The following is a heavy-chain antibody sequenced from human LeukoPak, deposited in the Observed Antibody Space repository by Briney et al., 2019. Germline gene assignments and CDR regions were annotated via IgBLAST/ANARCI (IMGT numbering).Heavy chain of an antibody. J-gene: IGHJ5*02. D-gene: IGHD6-13*01. CDR1: GFTFTTYG. V-gene: IGHV3-33*01. Sequence: GGSLRLSCAASGFTFTTYGMHWVRQAPGKGLEWVAVIWNDGSYKHYADSVKGRFTISRDDSKNTIYLQMNSLRAEDTAVYYCARDQAAAGTSWFDPWGQGTLVTVSS. CDR2: IWNDGSYK. CDR3: ARDQAAAGTSWFDP.